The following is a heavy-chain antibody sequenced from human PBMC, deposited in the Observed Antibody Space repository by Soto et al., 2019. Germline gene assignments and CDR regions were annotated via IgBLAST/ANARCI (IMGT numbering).Heavy chain of an antibody. Sequence: EVQLVESGGGLVQPGGSLRLSCAASGFTFSSYAMHWVRQAPGKGLEYVSVISGNGDSTYYANSVKGRFTISRDNSKNTLYLQMGRLRTEYMAVYYCARRGYGWYFDYWGQGTLFTGSS. CDR2: ISGNGDST. J-gene: IGHJ4*02. CDR1: GFTFSSYA. V-gene: IGHV3-64*01. D-gene: IGHD2-8*02. CDR3: ARRGYGWYFDY.